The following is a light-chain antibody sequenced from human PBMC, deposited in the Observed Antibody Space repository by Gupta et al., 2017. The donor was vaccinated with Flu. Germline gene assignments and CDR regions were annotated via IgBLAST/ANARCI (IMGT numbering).Light chain of an antibody. J-gene: IGKJ5*01. V-gene: IGKV1-39*01. Sequence: DIQMTQSPSSLSALVGDRVTITCRASQSISSYLNWYQQKPGKAPKLLTYAASSLQSGVPTRFSGSGSGTDFTLTISSLQPEDFATYYCQQSYSTPITFGQGTRLEIK. CDR1: QSISSY. CDR3: QQSYSTPIT. CDR2: AAS.